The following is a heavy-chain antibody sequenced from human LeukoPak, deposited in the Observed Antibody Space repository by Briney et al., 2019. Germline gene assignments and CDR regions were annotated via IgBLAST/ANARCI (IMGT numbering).Heavy chain of an antibody. V-gene: IGHV3-48*03. CDR1: GFTFSSFE. Sequence: GGSLRLSCAASGFTFSSFEMNWVRQAPGKGLEWVSHISSSGDTIFYADSMKGRFTISRDNAKNLLYLQMNSLRAEDTAVYYCARNGNYDILTGYYTNSHSDYWGQGTLVTVSS. J-gene: IGHJ4*02. D-gene: IGHD3-9*01. CDR3: ARNGNYDILTGYYTNSHSDY. CDR2: ISSSGDTI.